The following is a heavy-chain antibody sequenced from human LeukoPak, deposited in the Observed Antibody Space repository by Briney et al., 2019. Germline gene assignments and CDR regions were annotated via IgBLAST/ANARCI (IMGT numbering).Heavy chain of an antibody. CDR3: ARGGGVVPAANYYYYYGMDV. Sequence: PGGSLRLSCAASGFTFSSYEMNWVRQAPGKRLEWVSYISSSGSTIYYADSVKGRFTISRDNAKNSLYLQMNSLRAEDTAVYYCARGGGVVPAANYYYYYGMDVWGQGTTVTVSS. CDR2: ISSSGSTI. D-gene: IGHD2-2*01. CDR1: GFTFSSYE. V-gene: IGHV3-48*03. J-gene: IGHJ6*02.